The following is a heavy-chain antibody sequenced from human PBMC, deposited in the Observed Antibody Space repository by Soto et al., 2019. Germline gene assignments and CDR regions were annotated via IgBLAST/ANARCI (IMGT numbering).Heavy chain of an antibody. Sequence: GGSLRLSCVASGVEFSNYAMSWVRQAPGKGLEWVSISSASGRSRYHADSVKGRFTISRDNSKNTLYLQMNSLRAEDTAVYYCAKDWGEMATLYYYGMDVWGQGTTVTVSS. CDR1: GVEFSNYA. V-gene: IGHV3-23*01. CDR3: AKDWGEMATLYYYGMDV. D-gene: IGHD2-15*01. J-gene: IGHJ6*02. CDR2: SSASGRSR.